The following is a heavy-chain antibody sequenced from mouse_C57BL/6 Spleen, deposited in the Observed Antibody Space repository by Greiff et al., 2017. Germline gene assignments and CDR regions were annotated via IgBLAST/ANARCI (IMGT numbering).Heavy chain of an antibody. V-gene: IGHV5-16*01. D-gene: IGHD1-1*01. CDR3: ARDITTGGYFDV. Sequence: EVKLMESEGGLVQPGSSMKLSCTASEFTFSDYYMAWVRQVPEKGLEWVANINYDGSSTYYLDSLKSRFIISRDNAKNILYLQMSSLKSEDTATYYCARDITTGGYFDVWGTGTTVTVSS. CDR2: INYDGSST. J-gene: IGHJ1*03. CDR1: EFTFSDYY.